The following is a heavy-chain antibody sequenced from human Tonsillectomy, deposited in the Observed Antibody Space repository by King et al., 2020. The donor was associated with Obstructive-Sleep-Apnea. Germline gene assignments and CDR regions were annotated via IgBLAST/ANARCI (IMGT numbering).Heavy chain of an antibody. Sequence: HVQLVESGAEVKKPGASVKVSCKASGYTFTGYLIHWVRQAPGQGLEWMGWINPGSGGTNYAQKFQGRVTMTRDTSISTAYMELSRLRSDDTAVYYCAAFSSISAFDIWGQGTMVTVSS. CDR1: GYTFTGYL. V-gene: IGHV1-2*02. D-gene: IGHD6-19*01. CDR2: INPGSGGT. CDR3: AAFSSISAFDI. J-gene: IGHJ3*02.